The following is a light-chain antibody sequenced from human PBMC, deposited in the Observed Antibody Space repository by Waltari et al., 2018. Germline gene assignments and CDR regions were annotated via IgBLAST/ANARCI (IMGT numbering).Light chain of an antibody. Sequence: QSVLTQPPSASGTPGQRVTISCSGISSNIGSNTVNWYQQLPGTAPKLLIYSNNQRPSGVPDRFSGSKSGTSASLAISGLQSEDEADYHCAAWDDSLNGGVFGGGTKLTVL. J-gene: IGLJ3*02. CDR3: AAWDDSLNGGV. CDR2: SNN. CDR1: SSNIGSNT. V-gene: IGLV1-44*01.